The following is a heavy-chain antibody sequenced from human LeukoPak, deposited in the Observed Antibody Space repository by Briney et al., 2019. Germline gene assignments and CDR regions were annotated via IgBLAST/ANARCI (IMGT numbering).Heavy chain of an antibody. Sequence: SETLSLTCTVSGGSISSSSYYWGWIRQPPGKGLEWIGSIYYSGSTYYNPSLKSRVTISVDTSKNQFSLKLSSVTAADTAVYYCASRIAVAGTAFDDWGQGTLVTVSS. CDR3: ASRIAVAGTAFDD. D-gene: IGHD6-19*01. J-gene: IGHJ4*02. V-gene: IGHV4-39*01. CDR1: GGSISSSSYY. CDR2: IYYSGST.